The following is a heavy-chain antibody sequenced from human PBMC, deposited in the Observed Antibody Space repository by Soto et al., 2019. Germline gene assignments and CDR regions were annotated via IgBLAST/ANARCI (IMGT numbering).Heavy chain of an antibody. CDR1: CGAVTSHH. CDR3: ARDLHAGFTHYFDP. D-gene: IGHD1-26*01. CDR2: MYYNRNT. V-gene: IGHV4-59*02. Sequence: SKTLSLTGFFSCGAVTSHHWLWIRQFPGQGLDWIASMYYNRNTNYNPSLQSRVTISLDTSKNQLSLTLTYMTEADTPVYYCARDLHAGFTHYFDPWGQGTLVT. J-gene: IGHJ5*02.